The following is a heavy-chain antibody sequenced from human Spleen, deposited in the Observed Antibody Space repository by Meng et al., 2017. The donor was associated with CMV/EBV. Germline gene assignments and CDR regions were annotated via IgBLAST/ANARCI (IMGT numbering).Heavy chain of an antibody. Sequence: YWIGWVRQMPGKGLEWMGIIYHSGSTNYNPSLKSRVTISVDTSKNQFSLKLSSVTAADTAVYYCARVGGSGSYYRYYYYGMDVWGQGTTVTVSS. J-gene: IGHJ6*02. V-gene: IGHV4-34*01. D-gene: IGHD3-10*01. CDR1: Y. CDR3: ARVGGSGSYYRYYYYGMDV. CDR2: IYHSGST.